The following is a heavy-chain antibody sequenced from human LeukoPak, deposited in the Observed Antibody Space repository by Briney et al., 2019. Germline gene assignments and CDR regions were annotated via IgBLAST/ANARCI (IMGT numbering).Heavy chain of an antibody. V-gene: IGHV1-69*13. J-gene: IGHJ6*02. CDR1: GGTFSSYA. D-gene: IGHD1-26*01. Sequence: SVKVSCKASGGTFSSYAISWVRQAPGQGLEWMGGIIPIFGTASYAQKFQGRVTITADESTSTAYMELSSLRSEDTAVYYCARDTIVGAPSTFVWGQGTTVAVSS. CDR3: ARDTIVGAPSTFV. CDR2: IIPIFGTA.